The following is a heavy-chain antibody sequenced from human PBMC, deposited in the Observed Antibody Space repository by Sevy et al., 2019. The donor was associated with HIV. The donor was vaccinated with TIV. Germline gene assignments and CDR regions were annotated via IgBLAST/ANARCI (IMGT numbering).Heavy chain of an antibody. D-gene: IGHD1-26*01. CDR3: ASLELLDAFDI. J-gene: IGHJ3*02. CDR2: ISYAGSNK. V-gene: IGHV3-30-3*01. CDR1: GFTFSSYA. Sequence: GGSLRLSCAASGFTFSSYAMHWVRQAPGKGLEWVAVISYAGSNKYYADSVKGRLTISRDNSKNTLYRQRNSLRAEDTAVYYCASLELLDAFDIWGQGTMVTVSS.